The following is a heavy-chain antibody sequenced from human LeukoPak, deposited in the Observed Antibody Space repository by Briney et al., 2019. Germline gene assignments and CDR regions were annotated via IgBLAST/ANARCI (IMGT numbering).Heavy chain of an antibody. CDR1: GGSFSGYY. Sequence: SETLSLTCAVYGGSFSGYYWSWIRQPPGKGLEWIGEINHSGSTYYNPSLKSRVTISVDTSKNQFSLKLSSVTAADTAVYYCASGDNEVYYYYGMDVWGQGTTVTVSS. D-gene: IGHD1-1*01. V-gene: IGHV4-34*01. J-gene: IGHJ6*02. CDR2: INHSGST. CDR3: ASGDNEVYYYYGMDV.